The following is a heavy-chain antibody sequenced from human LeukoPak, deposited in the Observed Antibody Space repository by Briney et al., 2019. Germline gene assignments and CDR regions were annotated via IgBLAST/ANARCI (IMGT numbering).Heavy chain of an antibody. J-gene: IGHJ5*02. D-gene: IGHD6-13*01. CDR1: GFTFSSYG. V-gene: IGHV3-23*01. CDR3: AKGGAVSSSSWYEP. Sequence: GGSLRLSCAASGFTFSSYGMSWVRQAPGKGLEWVSAISGSGGSTYYADSVKGRFTISRDNSKNTLYLQMNSLRAEDTAVYYCAKGGAVSSSSWYEPWGQGTLVTVSS. CDR2: ISGSGGST.